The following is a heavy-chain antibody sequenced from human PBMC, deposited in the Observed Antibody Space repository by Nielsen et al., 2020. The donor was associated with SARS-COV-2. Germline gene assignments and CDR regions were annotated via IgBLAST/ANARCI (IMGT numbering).Heavy chain of an antibody. CDR1: GFTISTYA. J-gene: IGHJ6*02. CDR2: ISAST. D-gene: IGHD4-17*01. Sequence: GESLKISCVVSGFTISTYAMSWVRQAPGKGVEWVSAISASTYYADSVKGRFTISRDNAKNSLYLQMNSLRAEDTAVYYCAREKDYGDYRAYYYYGMDVWGQGTTVTVSS. V-gene: IGHV3-23*01. CDR3: AREKDYGDYRAYYYYGMDV.